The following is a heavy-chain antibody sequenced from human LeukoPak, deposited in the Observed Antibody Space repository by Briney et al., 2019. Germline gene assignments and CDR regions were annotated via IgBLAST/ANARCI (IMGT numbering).Heavy chain of an antibody. CDR2: VSTVGRT. CDR3: AKAVVVVPAATPFDY. J-gene: IGHJ4*02. V-gene: IGHV3-23*01. CDR1: GFTFRSYG. D-gene: IGHD2-2*01. Sequence: HAGGTLRLSCAASGFTFRSYGMNWVRQAPGKGLEWVSGVSTVGRTYYADSVKGRFTISRDNSKITLYLQMNGLRAEDTALFYCAKAVVVVPAATPFDYWGLGTLVTVSS.